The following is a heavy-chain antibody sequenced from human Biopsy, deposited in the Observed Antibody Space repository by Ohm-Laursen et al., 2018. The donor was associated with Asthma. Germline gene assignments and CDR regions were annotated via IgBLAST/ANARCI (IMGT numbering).Heavy chain of an antibody. CDR3: AKVRSDWVITESFDY. D-gene: IGHD3-22*01. Sequence: SLRLSCSASGFTFGDYCMSWVRQVPGQGLEWVANIKHDGSGKNHVDSLKGRFTISRDNAKNSVFLHMDSLRPEDTAFYYCAKVRSDWVITESFDYWGQGVLVTVSS. CDR1: GFTFGDYC. J-gene: IGHJ4*02. CDR2: IKHDGSGK. V-gene: IGHV3-7*03.